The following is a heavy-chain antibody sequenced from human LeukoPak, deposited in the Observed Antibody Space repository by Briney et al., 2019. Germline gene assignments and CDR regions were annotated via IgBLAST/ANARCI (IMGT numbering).Heavy chain of an antibody. CDR2: IHYSGST. CDR1: GGAVSTTSHY. J-gene: IGHJ6*02. CDR3: ARNMVRGANYYYGMDV. V-gene: IGHV4-39*01. Sequence: PSETLSLTCTVSGGAVSTTSHYWGWMRQAPGKGPGWIGSIHYSGSTSYKSSLKSRVTLSVDTSKNQFSLKLSSVTAADTAVYYCARNMVRGANYYYGMDVWGQGTTVTVSS. D-gene: IGHD3-10*01.